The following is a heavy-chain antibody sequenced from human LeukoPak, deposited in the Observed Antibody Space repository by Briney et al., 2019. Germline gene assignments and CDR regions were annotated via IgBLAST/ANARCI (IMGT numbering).Heavy chain of an antibody. V-gene: IGHV1-69*13. CDR3: ARYYYDSSVQSGFDY. J-gene: IGHJ4*02. Sequence: ASVKVSCKASGDTFSSYAISWVRQAPGQGLEWMGGIIPIFGTANYAQKFQGRVTITADESTSTAYMELSSLRSEDTAVYYCARYYYDSSVQSGFDYWGQGTLVTVSS. CDR2: IIPIFGTA. D-gene: IGHD3-22*01. CDR1: GDTFSSYA.